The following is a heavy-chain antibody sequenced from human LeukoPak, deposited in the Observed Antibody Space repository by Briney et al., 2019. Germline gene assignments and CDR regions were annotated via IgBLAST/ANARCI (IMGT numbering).Heavy chain of an antibody. D-gene: IGHD3-10*01. J-gene: IGHJ4*02. V-gene: IGHV1-69*13. Sequence: GASVKVSCKASGGTFSSYAISWVRQAPGQGLEWMGGIIPIFGTANYAQKFQGRVTITADESTSTAYMELSSLRSEDTAVYYCARGDVVYGSGSYYNADKYYFDYWGQGTLVTVSS. CDR3: ARGDVVYGSGSYYNADKYYFDY. CDR1: GGTFSSYA. CDR2: IIPIFGTA.